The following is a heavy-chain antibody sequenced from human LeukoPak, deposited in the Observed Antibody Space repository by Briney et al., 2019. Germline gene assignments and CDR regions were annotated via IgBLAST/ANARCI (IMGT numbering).Heavy chain of an antibody. V-gene: IGHV4-59*08. CDR2: IYYSGST. CDR3: ARWATMTKSRWDAFDI. D-gene: IGHD3-22*01. Sequence: PSETLSLTCTVSGGSISSYYWSWIRQPPGKGLEWIGYIYYSGSTNYNPSLNSRVTISVDTCKNQFSLKLSSVTAADTAVYYCARWATMTKSRWDAFDIWGQGTMVTVSS. J-gene: IGHJ3*02. CDR1: GGSISSYY.